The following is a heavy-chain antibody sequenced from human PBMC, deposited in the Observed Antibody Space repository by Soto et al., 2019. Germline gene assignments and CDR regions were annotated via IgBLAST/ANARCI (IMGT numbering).Heavy chain of an antibody. Sequence: SETLSLTCAVSGGSISSGDYSWNWIRQPPGKGLEWIGYIYYGGSTYYNPSLQSRVTMSVDRSRNQFSLKLNSVTATDTAVYYCARVRREYDNSGPVDYWGQGTLVTVS. V-gene: IGHV4-30-2*01. CDR1: GGSISSGDYS. CDR3: ARVRREYDNSGPVDY. J-gene: IGHJ4*02. CDR2: IYYGGST. D-gene: IGHD3-22*01.